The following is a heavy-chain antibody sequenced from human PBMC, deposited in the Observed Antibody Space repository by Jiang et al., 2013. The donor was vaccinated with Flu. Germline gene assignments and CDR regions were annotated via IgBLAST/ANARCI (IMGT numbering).Heavy chain of an antibody. J-gene: IGHJ6*02. V-gene: IGHV7-4-1*01. CDR1: RYTFTTFA. CDR2: INTNTGNP. D-gene: IGHD6-6*01. Sequence: QSGSELKKPGASVKVSCKASRYTFTTFAMSWVRQAPGQGLEWRGWINTNTGNPTYAQGFTGRFVFSLDTSVSTAYLQICSLKAEDTAVYYCARDSSAGSSTLHYYYGMDVWGQGTTVTVSS. CDR3: ARDSSAGSSTLHYYYGMDV.